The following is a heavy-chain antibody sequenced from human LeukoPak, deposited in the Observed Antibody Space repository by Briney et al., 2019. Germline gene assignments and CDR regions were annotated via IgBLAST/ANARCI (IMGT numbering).Heavy chain of an antibody. D-gene: IGHD4-17*01. Sequence: QSGGSLRLSCAASGFTFSSYGMSWVRQAPGKGLEWVSAISGSGGSTYYADSVKGRFTISRDNSKNTLYLQMNSLRAEDTAVYYCAKVGEFTTVTTWSYYYYYMDVWGKGTTVTISS. CDR1: GFTFSSYG. J-gene: IGHJ6*03. CDR2: ISGSGGST. V-gene: IGHV3-23*01. CDR3: AKVGEFTTVTTWSYYYYYMDV.